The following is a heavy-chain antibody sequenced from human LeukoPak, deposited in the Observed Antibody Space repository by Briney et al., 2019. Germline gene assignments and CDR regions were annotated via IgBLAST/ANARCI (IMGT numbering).Heavy chain of an antibody. CDR1: GFTFGDYV. CDR3: AKDRSGSYSQGLDY. J-gene: IGHJ4*02. D-gene: IGHD1-26*01. CDR2: IRSKAHGGTT. V-gene: IGHV3-49*03. Sequence: QSGGSLRLSCKVSGFTFGDYVMSWFRQAPGKGLEWVGFIRSKAHGGTTEYAASVKGRFTISRDDSKSIAYLQMNSLRAEDTAVYYCAKDRSGSYSQGLDYWGQGTLVTVSS.